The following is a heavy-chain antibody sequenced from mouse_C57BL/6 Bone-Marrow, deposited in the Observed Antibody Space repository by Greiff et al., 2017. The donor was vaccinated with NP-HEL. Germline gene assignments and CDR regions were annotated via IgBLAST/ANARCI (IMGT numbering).Heavy chain of an antibody. CDR2: IYPRSGNT. J-gene: IGHJ4*01. CDR3: ARRGYYGSSSVLPMDY. D-gene: IGHD1-1*01. V-gene: IGHV1-81*01. CDR1: GYTFTSYG. Sequence: QVQLQQSGAELARPGASVKLSCKASGYTFTSYGISWVKQRTGQGLEWIGEIYPRSGNTYYNEKFKGKATLTADKSSSTAYMELRSLTSEDSAVYCCARRGYYGSSSVLPMDYWGQGTSVTVSS.